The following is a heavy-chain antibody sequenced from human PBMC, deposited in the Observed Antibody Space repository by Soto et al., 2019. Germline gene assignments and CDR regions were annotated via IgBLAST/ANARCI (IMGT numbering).Heavy chain of an antibody. Sequence: QVQLVQSGAEVKKPGDSVKVSCKASGYTFTSYGISWVRQAPGQGIEWMGWISAYNGNTNYAQKPQGRVTMTADTSTRTDYMERRSLRSDDTAVDYGARVCVCRSGGSCYFDYWGQGTLVTVSS. V-gene: IGHV1-18*01. J-gene: IGHJ4*02. CDR2: ISAYNGNT. CDR1: GYTFTSYG. CDR3: ARVCVCRSGGSCYFDY. D-gene: IGHD2-15*01.